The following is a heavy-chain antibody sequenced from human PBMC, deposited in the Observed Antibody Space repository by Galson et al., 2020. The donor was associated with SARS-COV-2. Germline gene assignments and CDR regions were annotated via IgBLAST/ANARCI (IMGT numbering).Heavy chain of an antibody. V-gene: IGHV4-34*01. CDR1: GGSFSGYS. CDR2: INIGGNT. D-gene: IGHD3-10*01. Sequence: SETLSLTCAVYGGSFSGYSWTWIRQPPGKGLEWIGEINIGGNTNYSPSLRSRVPVSVDPSKNQFSLKLRSVTAADTALYYCARGHRGVVPSPVLGLGPFYSYYYMDVWGKGTTVAVSS. J-gene: IGHJ6*03. CDR3: ARGHRGVVPSPVLGLGPFYSYYYMDV.